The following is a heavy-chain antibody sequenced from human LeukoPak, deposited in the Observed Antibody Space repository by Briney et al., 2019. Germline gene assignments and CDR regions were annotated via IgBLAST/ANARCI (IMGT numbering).Heavy chain of an antibody. CDR1: GGSFSGYY. V-gene: IGHV4-34*01. CDR2: INHSGST. J-gene: IGHJ2*01. D-gene: IGHD6-13*01. Sequence: SETLSLTCAVYGGSFSGYYWSWIRQPPGKGLEWIGEINHSGSTNYNPSLKSRVTISVDTSKNQFSLELSSVTAADTAVYYCARCKIFRYSSSRGNFDLWGRGTLVTVSS. CDR3: ARCKIFRYSSSRGNFDL.